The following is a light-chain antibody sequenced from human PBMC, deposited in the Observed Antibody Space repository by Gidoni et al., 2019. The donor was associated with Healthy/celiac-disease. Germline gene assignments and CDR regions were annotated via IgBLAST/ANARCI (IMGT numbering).Light chain of an antibody. V-gene: IGKV4-1*01. CDR1: QSVVCSSNYTHH. CDR3: QQYYSTPRT. J-gene: IGKJ1*01. Sequence: IVMTQSPASLAVSLDERATINSKASQSVVCSSNYTHHFAWYPQKPGQPPKLLIYWASTRESGVPDRFSGSGSGTDFTLTISSLQAEDVAVYYCQQYYSTPRTFXXXTKVEIK. CDR2: WAS.